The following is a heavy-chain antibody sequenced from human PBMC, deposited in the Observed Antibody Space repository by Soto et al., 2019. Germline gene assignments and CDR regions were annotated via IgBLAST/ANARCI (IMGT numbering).Heavy chain of an antibody. D-gene: IGHD3-22*01. CDR3: ARGYYYDTSGYYSAFDI. J-gene: IGHJ3*02. CDR1: VGSISSDY. V-gene: IGHV4-59*01. CDR2: VYNNGGT. Sequence: ETLSLTCTVSVGSISSDYWSWIRQPPGKGLEWVGYVYNNGGTKYNPSLKSRVTISVDTSNNQFSLKLTSVTAADTAVYYCARGYYYDTSGYYSAFDIWGQGTMVTVSS.